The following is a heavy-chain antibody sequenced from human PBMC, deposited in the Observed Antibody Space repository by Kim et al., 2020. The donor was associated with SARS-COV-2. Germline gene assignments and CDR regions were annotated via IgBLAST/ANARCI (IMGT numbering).Heavy chain of an antibody. Sequence: SETLSLTCTVSGGSVSSGSYYWSWIRQPPGKGLEWIGYIYYSGSTNYNPSLKSRVTISVDTSKNQFSLKLSSVTAADTAVYYCARDLAAIDYYYGMDVWG. CDR3: ARDLAAIDYYYGMDV. D-gene: IGHD2-2*02. CDR2: IYYSGST. J-gene: IGHJ6*01. V-gene: IGHV4-61*01. CDR1: GGSVSSGSYY.